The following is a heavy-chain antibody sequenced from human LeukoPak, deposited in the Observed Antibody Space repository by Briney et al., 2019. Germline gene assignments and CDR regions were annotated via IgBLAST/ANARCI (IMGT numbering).Heavy chain of an antibody. CDR1: GGSISKSNW. CDR3: ARDPPRGYGLDV. V-gene: IGHV4-4*02. J-gene: IGHJ6*02. CDR2: IYPSGST. Sequence: SETLSLTCTVSGGSISKSNWWSWVRQTPGKGLEWIGEIYPSGSTNYNPSLKSRVTVSVDKSKNQYSLNLSSVTAADTAVYYCARDPPRGYGLDVWGPGITVTVS.